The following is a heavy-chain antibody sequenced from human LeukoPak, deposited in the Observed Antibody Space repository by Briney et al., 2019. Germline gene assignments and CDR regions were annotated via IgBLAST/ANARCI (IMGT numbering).Heavy chain of an antibody. D-gene: IGHD2-15*01. V-gene: IGHV3-21*01. CDR2: ISSSSSYI. Sequence: GGSLRLSCAASGFTFSSYSMNWVRQAPGKGLEWVSSISSSSSYIYYADSVKGRFTISRDNAKNPLYLQMNSLRAEDAAVYYCARSVVVVAATPMDVWGKGTTVTVSS. CDR1: GFTFSSYS. J-gene: IGHJ6*03. CDR3: ARSVVVVAATPMDV.